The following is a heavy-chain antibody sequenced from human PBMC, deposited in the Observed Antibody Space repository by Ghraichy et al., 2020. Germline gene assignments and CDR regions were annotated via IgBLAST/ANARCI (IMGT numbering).Heavy chain of an antibody. CDR1: GDSVSSNSAA. V-gene: IGHV6-1*01. D-gene: IGHD2-15*01. Sequence: SQTLSLTCAISGDSVSSNSAAWNWIRQSPSRGLEWLGRTYYRSKWYNDYAVSVKSRITINPDTSKNQFSLQLNSVTPEDTAVYYCARRRGCSGGSCQFVDDAFDIWGQGTMVTVSS. CDR3: ARRRGCSGGSCQFVDDAFDI. CDR2: TYYRSKWYN. J-gene: IGHJ3*02.